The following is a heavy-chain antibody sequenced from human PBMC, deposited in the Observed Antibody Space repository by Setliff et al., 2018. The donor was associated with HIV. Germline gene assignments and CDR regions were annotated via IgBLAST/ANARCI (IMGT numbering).Heavy chain of an antibody. CDR3: ASAEPPIYSSGWRGVGYFDY. D-gene: IGHD6-19*01. V-gene: IGHV4-38-2*01. CDR2: IYHSGST. J-gene: IGHJ4*02. CDR1: GYSISSGYY. Sequence: SETLSLTCAVSGYSISSGYYWGWIRKPPGKGLEWIGSIYHSGSTYYNPSLKSRVTISVDTSKNQFSLKLSSVTAADTAVYYCASAEPPIYSSGWRGVGYFDYWGQGTLVTVSS.